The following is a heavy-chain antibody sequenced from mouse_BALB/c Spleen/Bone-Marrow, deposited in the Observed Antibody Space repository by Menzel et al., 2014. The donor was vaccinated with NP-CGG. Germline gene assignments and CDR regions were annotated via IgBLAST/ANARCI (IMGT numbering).Heavy chain of an antibody. J-gene: IGHJ3*01. Sequence: EVQLQESGAELVKPGASVKLSCAASGFNIKDTYMHWVKQRPEQGLEWIGRIDPANGNTKYDPKFQGKATITADTSSNTAYLQLSSLTSEDTAVYYCAVYDYEGFAYWGQGTLVTVSA. D-gene: IGHD2-4*01. CDR1: GFNIKDTY. CDR2: IDPANGNT. CDR3: AVYDYEGFAY. V-gene: IGHV14-3*02.